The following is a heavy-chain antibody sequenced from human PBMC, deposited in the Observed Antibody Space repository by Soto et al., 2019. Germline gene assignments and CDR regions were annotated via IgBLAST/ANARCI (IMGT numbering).Heavy chain of an antibody. CDR1: GYTFVNYG. CDR2: ISGNTGDT. V-gene: IGHV1-18*01. J-gene: IGHJ1*01. Sequence: ASVKVSCKASGYTFVNYGISWVRQAPGQGLEWVAWISGNTGDTHYVQKLQDRVTLTTDTSTNTVYMELRSLGSDDTAVYFCARALHYHDAIGHPGYFQYWGQGTLVTVSS. CDR3: ARALHYHDAIGHPGYFQY. D-gene: IGHD3-22*01.